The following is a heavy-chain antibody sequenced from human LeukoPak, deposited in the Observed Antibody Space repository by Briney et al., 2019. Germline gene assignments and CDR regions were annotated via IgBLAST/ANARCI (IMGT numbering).Heavy chain of an antibody. J-gene: IGHJ5*02. CDR2: INPNSGGT. V-gene: IGHV1-2*02. CDR1: GYSFTDYY. CDR3: ARADRLHGGPYLIGP. Sequence: AAVKVSCKTSGYSFTDYYMHWVRQAPGQRLEWMGWINPNSGGTSSAQKFQGRVTMTRDTSISTVYMEVSWLTSDDTAIYYCARADRLHGGPYLIGPWGQGTLVTVSS. D-gene: IGHD2-21*01.